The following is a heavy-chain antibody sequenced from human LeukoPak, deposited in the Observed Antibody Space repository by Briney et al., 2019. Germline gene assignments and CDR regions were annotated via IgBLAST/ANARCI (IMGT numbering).Heavy chain of an antibody. Sequence: PSETLSLTCTVSGGSISSYYWSWIRQPPGKGLEWIGYIYYSGSTNYNPSLKSRVTISVDTSKNQFSLKLSSVTAADTAVYYCARAPLPGPPYYYYMDVWGKGTTVTVSS. CDR2: IYYSGST. D-gene: IGHD1-26*01. CDR3: ARAPLPGPPYYYYMDV. CDR1: GGSISSYY. J-gene: IGHJ6*03. V-gene: IGHV4-59*01.